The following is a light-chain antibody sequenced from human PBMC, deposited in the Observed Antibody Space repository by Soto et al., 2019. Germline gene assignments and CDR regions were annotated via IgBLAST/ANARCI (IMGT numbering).Light chain of an antibody. Sequence: ESVLTQSPGTLSLSPGERATLSCRASQSVSSNYLAWYQQKPGQAPRLLIYDASTRATGIPDRFSGSGSGTDFTLTISRLEPEDSAVYYCQQYGSSPPWTFGQGTKVEIK. J-gene: IGKJ1*01. V-gene: IGKV3-20*01. CDR1: QSVSSNY. CDR2: DAS. CDR3: QQYGSSPPWT.